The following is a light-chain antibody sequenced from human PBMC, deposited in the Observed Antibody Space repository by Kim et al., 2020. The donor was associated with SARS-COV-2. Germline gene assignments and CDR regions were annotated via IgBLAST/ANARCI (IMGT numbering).Light chain of an antibody. Sequence: SASLGDSVTIPCRASQKIGNSLAWYQQKLGKAPNLLIYKAASLQSGVPSRFSGSGSGTEFTLSISSLQPDDFATYYCQQYNDFPYTFGQGTKLEI. CDR2: KAA. CDR3: QQYNDFPYT. CDR1: QKIGNS. J-gene: IGKJ2*01. V-gene: IGKV1-5*03.